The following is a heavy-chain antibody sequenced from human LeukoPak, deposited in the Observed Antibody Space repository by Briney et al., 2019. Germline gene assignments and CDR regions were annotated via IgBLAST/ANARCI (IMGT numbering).Heavy chain of an antibody. CDR2: IYYSGST. V-gene: IGHV4-59*08. Sequence: SETLSLTCTVSGGSISSYYWSWIRQPPGKGLGWSGYIYYSGSTNYNPSLKSRVTISVDTSKNQFSLKLSSVTAADTAVYYCGRLSDIVVVPADTPLFDYWGQGTLVTVSS. CDR1: GGSISSYY. CDR3: GRLSDIVVVPADTPLFDY. D-gene: IGHD2-2*01. J-gene: IGHJ4*02.